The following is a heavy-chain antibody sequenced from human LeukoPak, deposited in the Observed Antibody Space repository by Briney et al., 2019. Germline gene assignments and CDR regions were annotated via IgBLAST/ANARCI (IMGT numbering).Heavy chain of an antibody. V-gene: IGHV3-21*01. CDR1: GFTFSSYA. CDR2: ISGSSTYI. Sequence: PGGSLRLSCAASGFTFSSYAMSWVRQAPGKGLEWVSSISGSSTYIHYADSVKGRFTISRDNAKNSLYLQMNSLTGDDTAVYFCARDIYADYGFDYWGQGTLVTVSS. CDR3: ARDIYADYGFDY. J-gene: IGHJ4*02. D-gene: IGHD4-17*01.